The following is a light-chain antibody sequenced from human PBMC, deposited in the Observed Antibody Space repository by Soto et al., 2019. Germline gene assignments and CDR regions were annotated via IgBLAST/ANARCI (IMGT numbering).Light chain of an antibody. CDR3: AAWDDSLNGNVV. J-gene: IGLJ2*01. Sequence: QSVLTQPPSASGTPGQRVTISCSGSSSNIGSNTVNWYQQLPGSAPKLLIYSTNQRPSGVPDRFSGSKSGTSASLAISGLQSEDEADYYCAAWDDSLNGNVVFGGGTKVTVL. V-gene: IGLV1-44*01. CDR2: STN. CDR1: SSNIGSNT.